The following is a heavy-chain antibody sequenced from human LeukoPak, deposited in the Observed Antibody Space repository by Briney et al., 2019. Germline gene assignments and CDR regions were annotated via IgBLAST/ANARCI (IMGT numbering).Heavy chain of an antibody. Sequence: PGGSLRLSCIASGFTFSSYAMHWVRQAPGKGLEWVAVISYDGSNKYYADSVKGRFTISRDNSKNTLYLQMNSLRAEDTAVYYCARDYYYDSSGQNWFDPWGQGTLVTVSS. CDR2: ISYDGSNK. J-gene: IGHJ5*02. CDR1: GFTFSSYA. V-gene: IGHV3-30-3*01. CDR3: ARDYYYDSSGQNWFDP. D-gene: IGHD3-22*01.